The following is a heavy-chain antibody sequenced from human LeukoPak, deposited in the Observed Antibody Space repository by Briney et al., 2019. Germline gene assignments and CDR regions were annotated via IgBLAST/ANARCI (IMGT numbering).Heavy chain of an antibody. CDR3: ARDRVEVAGLDAFDI. D-gene: IGHD6-19*01. J-gene: IGHJ3*02. V-gene: IGHV4-34*01. CDR1: GGSFSGYY. CDR2: INHSGST. Sequence: SSETLSLTCAVYGGSFSGYYWSWIRQPPGKGLEWIGEINHSGSTNYNPSRKSQVTISVDTSKNQFSLKLSSVTAEDTAVYYCARDRVEVAGLDAFDIWGQGTMVTVSS.